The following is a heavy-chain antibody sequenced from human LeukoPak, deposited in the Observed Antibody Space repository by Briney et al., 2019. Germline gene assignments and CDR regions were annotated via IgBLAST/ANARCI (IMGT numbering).Heavy chain of an antibody. Sequence: GGSLRLSCAVSGFTFSSYSMNWVRQAPGKGLEWVSSISSSSTYINYADSVKGRFTISRDDAKNSLYLQMNSLRAEDTAVYYCARVDCYTPSCYDPNYYYNSMDVWGKGTTVTVSS. CDR1: GFTFSSYS. CDR3: ARVDCYTPSCYDPNYYYNSMDV. V-gene: IGHV3-21*01. J-gene: IGHJ6*03. D-gene: IGHD2-2*01. CDR2: ISSSSTYI.